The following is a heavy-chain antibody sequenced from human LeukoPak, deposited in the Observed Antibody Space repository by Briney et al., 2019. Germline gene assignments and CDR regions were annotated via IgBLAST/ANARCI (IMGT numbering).Heavy chain of an antibody. V-gene: IGHV4-39*01. CDR3: ARHRLRFPGWFDP. J-gene: IGHJ5*02. D-gene: IGHD3-3*01. CDR2: IYYSGST. CDR1: GGSISSSSYY. Sequence: KSSETLSLTCTVSGGSISSSSYYWGWIRQPPGKGLEWIGSIYYSGSTYYNPSLKSRVTISVDTSKNQFSLKLSSVTAADTAVYYCARHRLRFPGWFDPWGQGTLVTVSS.